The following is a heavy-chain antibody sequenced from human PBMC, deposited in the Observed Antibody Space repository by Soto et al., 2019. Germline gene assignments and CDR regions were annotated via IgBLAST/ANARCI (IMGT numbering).Heavy chain of an antibody. Sequence: ASVKVSCKASGYTFTSYDINWVRQATGQGLEWMGWMNPNSGNTGYAQKFQGRVTMTRNTSISTAYMELSSLRSEDTAVYYCARGGALRFLEWLPSHGMDVWGQGATVTVSS. D-gene: IGHD3-3*01. CDR2: MNPNSGNT. V-gene: IGHV1-8*01. CDR3: ARGGALRFLEWLPSHGMDV. J-gene: IGHJ6*02. CDR1: GYTFTSYD.